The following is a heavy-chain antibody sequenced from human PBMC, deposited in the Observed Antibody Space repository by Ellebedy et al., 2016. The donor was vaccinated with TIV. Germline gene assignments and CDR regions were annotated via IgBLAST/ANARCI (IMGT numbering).Heavy chain of an antibody. J-gene: IGHJ4*02. CDR3: AIDASCRSTSCLDY. CDR2: ISSSRTTI. V-gene: IGHV3-48*04. Sequence: PGGSLRLSCAASGFTFSSCCMNWVRQAPGKGLEWVSSISSSRTTIYYADSVKGRFTISRDNAKNSLYLQMNSLRAEDTAVYYCAIDASCRSTSCLDYWGQGTLVTVSS. D-gene: IGHD2-2*01. CDR1: GFTFSSCC.